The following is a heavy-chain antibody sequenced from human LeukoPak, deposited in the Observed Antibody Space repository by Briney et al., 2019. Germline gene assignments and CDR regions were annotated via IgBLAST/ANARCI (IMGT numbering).Heavy chain of an antibody. CDR1: GGSISSYY. D-gene: IGHD3-10*01. CDR2: IYYSGST. Sequence: SETLSLTCTVSGGSISSYYWSWIRQPPGKGLEWIGYIYYSGSTNYNPSLKSRVTISVDTSKNQFSLKLSSVTAADTAVYYCAKHRSSMVRGVINWFDPWGQGTLVTVSS. J-gene: IGHJ5*02. V-gene: IGHV4-59*08. CDR3: AKHRSSMVRGVINWFDP.